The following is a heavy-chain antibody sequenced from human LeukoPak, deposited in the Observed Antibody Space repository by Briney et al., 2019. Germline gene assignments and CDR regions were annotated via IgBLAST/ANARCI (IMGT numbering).Heavy chain of an antibody. J-gene: IGHJ4*02. Sequence: GGSLRLSCAASGFTVSSNYMSWVRQAPGKGLEWVSVIYSGGSTYYADSVKGRFTISRDNSKNTLYLQMNSLRAEDTAVYYCARLYSSSAGDYFDYWGQGTLVTVSS. D-gene: IGHD6-6*01. CDR1: GFTVSSNY. CDR2: IYSGGST. V-gene: IGHV3-53*05. CDR3: ARLYSSSAGDYFDY.